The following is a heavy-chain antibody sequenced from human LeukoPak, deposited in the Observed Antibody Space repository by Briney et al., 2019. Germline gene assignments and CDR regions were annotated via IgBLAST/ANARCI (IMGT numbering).Heavy chain of an antibody. CDR1: GFTFSSYG. V-gene: IGHV3-30*18. D-gene: IGHD6-13*01. Sequence: GGSLRLSCAASGFTFSSYGMHWVRQAPGKGLEWVAVISNDGSNKHYADSVKGRFTISRDNSKNTLFVQMNSLRAEDTAVYYCAKDTSRYSSSWTFDYWGQGTLVTVSS. CDR3: AKDTSRYSSSWTFDY. CDR2: ISNDGSNK. J-gene: IGHJ4*02.